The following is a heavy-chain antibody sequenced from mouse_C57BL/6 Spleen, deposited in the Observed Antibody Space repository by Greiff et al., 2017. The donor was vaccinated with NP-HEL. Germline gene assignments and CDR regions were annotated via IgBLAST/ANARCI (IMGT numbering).Heavy chain of an antibody. J-gene: IGHJ3*01. Sequence: VQLKQSGAELVRPGASVKLSCTASGFNIKDDYMHWVKQRPEQGLEWIGWIDPENGDTEYASKFQGKATITADSSSNTAYLQLRSLASRDTGVYYCTTVPAFAYWGQGTLVTVSA. CDR3: TTVPAFAY. CDR1: GFNIKDDY. V-gene: IGHV14-4*01. CDR2: IDPENGDT.